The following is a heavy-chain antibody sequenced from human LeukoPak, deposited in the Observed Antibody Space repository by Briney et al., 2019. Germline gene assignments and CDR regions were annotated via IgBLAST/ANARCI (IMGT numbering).Heavy chain of an antibody. CDR1: GFTFTSSA. V-gene: IGHV1-58*02. Sequence: SVKVSCKASGFTFTSSAMQWVRQARGQRLEWIGWIVVGSGNTNYAQKFQERVTITRDMSTSTAYMELSSLRSEDSAVYYCAANPYYYDSSGYLDYWGQGTLVTVSS. D-gene: IGHD3-22*01. CDR2: IVVGSGNT. J-gene: IGHJ4*02. CDR3: AANPYYYDSSGYLDY.